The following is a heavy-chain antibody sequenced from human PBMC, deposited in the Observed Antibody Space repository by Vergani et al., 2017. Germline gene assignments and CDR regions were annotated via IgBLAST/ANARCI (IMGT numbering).Heavy chain of an antibody. J-gene: IGHJ3*01. CDR1: GFSFNSYA. V-gene: IGHV3-23*01. CDR3: AKVCGSTSCAYGGGAFDV. Sequence: QLLESGGGLIQPGGSLRLSCAASGFSFNSYAMTWVRQPPGKGLGWVSGNNNNGGSTYYADSVKGRFTISRDNSKNTLYLQMTDLRAEATATYYCAKVCGSTSCAYGGGAFDVWGHGTMVTVSS. CDR2: NNNNGGST. D-gene: IGHD2-2*01.